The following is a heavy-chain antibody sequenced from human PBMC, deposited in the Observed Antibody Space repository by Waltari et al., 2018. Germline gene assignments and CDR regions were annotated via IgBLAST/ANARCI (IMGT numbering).Heavy chain of an antibody. CDR3: GRIAFGDDGGYFQH. V-gene: IGHV4-39*01. CDR2: MQYRGST. J-gene: IGHJ1*01. D-gene: IGHD4-17*01. CDR1: GDSIITSYD. Sequence: QLQLQESRPGLAKPSATPSLTCTISGDSIITSYDGGWIRQPPGKGLEWMGNMQYRGSTFYNPSLKSRVTISLDTSKNQFSLRLSSVGAADTAVYFCGRIAFGDDGGYFQHWGQGTLVTVSS.